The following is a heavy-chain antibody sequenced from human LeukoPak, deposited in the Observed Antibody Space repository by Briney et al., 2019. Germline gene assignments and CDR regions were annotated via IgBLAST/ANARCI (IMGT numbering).Heavy chain of an antibody. J-gene: IGHJ3*02. CDR2: IIPLFGTA. Sequence: ASVKVSCKASGGTFSTYAVNWVRQAPGQGLEWMGGIIPLFGTANYAQKFQGRVTITTDESTSTAYMELSSLRSEDTAVYYCASERYCSGGSCYEDAFDIWGQGTMVTVSS. V-gene: IGHV1-69*05. CDR3: ASERYCSGGSCYEDAFDI. CDR1: GGTFSTYA. D-gene: IGHD2-15*01.